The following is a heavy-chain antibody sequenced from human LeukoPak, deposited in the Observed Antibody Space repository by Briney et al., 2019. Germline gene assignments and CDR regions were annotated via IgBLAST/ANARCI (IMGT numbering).Heavy chain of an antibody. CDR1: GYSFSTYW. D-gene: IGHD2-15*01. Sequence: PGESLKISCKGSGYSFSTYWIGWVRQMPGKGLEWVGIIYPGDSDPRYSPSFQGQVTISADKSTSTAYLLWSSLKASDTAMYYCVRQSSGWPYYFDYWGQGTLVTVSS. CDR2: IYPGDSDP. CDR3: VRQSSGWPYYFDY. V-gene: IGHV5-51*01. J-gene: IGHJ4*02.